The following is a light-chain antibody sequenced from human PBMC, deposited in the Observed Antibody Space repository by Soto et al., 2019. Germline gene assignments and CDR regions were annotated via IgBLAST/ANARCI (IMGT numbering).Light chain of an antibody. CDR1: QNIRSD. CDR2: AAS. V-gene: IGKV1-6*01. J-gene: IGKJ1*01. CDR3: LQEHSFPQT. Sequence: AIQMTQSPSSLSASVGDRVTITCRSSQNIRSDLAWYQHKPGKAPKLLIFAASMLHTGVPSRFSGTESDTNFTLTISGLQPEDFATYYCLQEHSFPQTFGQGTKVDIK.